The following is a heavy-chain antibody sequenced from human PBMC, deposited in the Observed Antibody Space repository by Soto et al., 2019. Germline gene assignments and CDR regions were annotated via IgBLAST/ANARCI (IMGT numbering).Heavy chain of an antibody. CDR3: ATEQGFLECIPQGGVDV. J-gene: IGHJ6*04. Sequence: EVQLLESGGGLAQPGVSLRLSCEVSGFTFRKYVMTWVRQAPGKGLEWVSCLSSTGGSTYYADSVKGRFTVSRDNSKNTLLLKMHSVEAEATAIYYCATEQGFLECIPQGGVDVWGVCTTVAVSS. D-gene: IGHD3-3*01. CDR1: GFTFRKYV. CDR2: LSSTGGST. V-gene: IGHV3-23*01.